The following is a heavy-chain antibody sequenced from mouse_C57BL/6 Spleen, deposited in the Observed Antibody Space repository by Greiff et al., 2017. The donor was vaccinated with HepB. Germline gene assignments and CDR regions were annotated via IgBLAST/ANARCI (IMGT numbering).Heavy chain of an antibody. CDR1: GYTFTDYY. J-gene: IGHJ4*01. V-gene: IGHV1-26*01. CDR3: ARYGGYAMDY. Sequence: EVQLQQSGPELVKPGASVKISCKASGYTFTDYYMNWVKQSHGKSLEWIGDINPNNGGTSYNQKFKGKATLTVDKSYSTAYMELRSLTSEDSAVYYCARYGGYAMDYWGQGTSVTVSS. D-gene: IGHD1-1*01. CDR2: INPNNGGT.